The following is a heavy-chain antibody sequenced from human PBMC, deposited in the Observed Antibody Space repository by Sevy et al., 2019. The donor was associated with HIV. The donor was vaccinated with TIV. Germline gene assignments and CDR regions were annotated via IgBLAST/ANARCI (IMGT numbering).Heavy chain of an antibody. Sequence: GGSLKLSCAASGFTFSSYAMHWVRQAPVKGLEWVALIWDDGSNEYYADSVKGRFTISRDNSKNTLYLQMNSLRAEDTAVYYCAREIEVTGDNWFDPWGQGTLVTVSS. J-gene: IGHJ5*02. CDR3: AREIEVTGDNWFDP. CDR2: IWDDGSNE. CDR1: GFTFSSYA. D-gene: IGHD6-19*01. V-gene: IGHV3-33*01.